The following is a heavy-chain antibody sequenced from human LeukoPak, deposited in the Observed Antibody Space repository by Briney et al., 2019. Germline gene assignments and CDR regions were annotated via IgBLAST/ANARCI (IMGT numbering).Heavy chain of an antibody. V-gene: IGHV3-21*01. D-gene: IGHD1-26*01. CDR2: ISSSSSYI. CDR1: GFTFSSYS. Sequence: GGSLRLSCAASGFTFSSYSMNWVRQAPGKGLEWVSSISSSSSYIYYADSVKGRFTISRDNAKNSLYLQMNSLRAEDTAVYYCARDDVGTTDFDYWGQGTLVTVS. CDR3: ARDDVGTTDFDY. J-gene: IGHJ4*02.